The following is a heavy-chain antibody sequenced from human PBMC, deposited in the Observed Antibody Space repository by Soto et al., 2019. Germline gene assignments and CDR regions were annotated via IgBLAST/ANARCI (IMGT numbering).Heavy chain of an antibody. V-gene: IGHV1-58*01. CDR3: AADPYYYGSGTHRLYY. D-gene: IGHD3-10*01. Sequence: SVKVSCQASGFTFTSSAAQWVRQARGQRLEWIGWIVVGSGNTNYAQKFPERVTITRDMSTSTAYMELSGLRSEDTAVYYCAADPYYYGSGTHRLYYWGQGTLVTVS. CDR1: GFTFTSSA. J-gene: IGHJ4*02. CDR2: IVVGSGNT.